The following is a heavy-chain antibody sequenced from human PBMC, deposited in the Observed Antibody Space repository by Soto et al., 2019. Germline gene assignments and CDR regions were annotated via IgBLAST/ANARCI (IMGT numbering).Heavy chain of an antibody. CDR1: GGSFSGYY. Sequence: QVQLQQWGAGPLRPLETLSLTCGVSGGSFSGYYWAWIRQSPGKGLEWIGEINDRGSINYNPSLKSRVSSSVDTSKNHYSLNLRSVTAADTAVYYCARESHDILTGPPWVWYVDPWGRGTLVTVSS. D-gene: IGHD3-9*01. CDR3: ARESHDILTGPPWVWYVDP. CDR2: INDRGSI. V-gene: IGHV4-34*01. J-gene: IGHJ2*01.